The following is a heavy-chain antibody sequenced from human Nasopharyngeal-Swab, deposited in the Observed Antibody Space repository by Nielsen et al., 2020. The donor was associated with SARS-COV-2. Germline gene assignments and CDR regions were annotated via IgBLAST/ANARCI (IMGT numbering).Heavy chain of an antibody. CDR3: TTDFYFDY. J-gene: IGHJ4*02. CDR2: IGDKDHNYAT. V-gene: IGHV3-73*01. Sequence: GESLNISCASSGFIFSSSAIHLVRPASGKGLEWVGRIGDKDHNYATTYGASVQGRFTISRDDSKNTAFLRMDSLKTEDMALYYCTTDFYFDYWGQGTLVTVSS. CDR1: GFIFSSSA.